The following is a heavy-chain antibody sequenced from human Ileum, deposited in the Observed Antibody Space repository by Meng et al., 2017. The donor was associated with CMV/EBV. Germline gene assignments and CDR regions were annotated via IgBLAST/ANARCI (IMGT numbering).Heavy chain of an antibody. J-gene: IGHJ1*01. CDR1: GGSFISFS. CDR2: INHRGTT. Sequence: QVPLHQCGVGLLKPSEPLSLTFDVNGGSFISFSWTWILQTPGKGPEWIGDINHRGTTNYSPSLKSRVTISIDTSKRQLSLMVTSVTAADSAIYYCASGRLQFTPSALQHWGPGTLVTVSS. V-gene: IGHV4-34*01. D-gene: IGHD5-24*01. CDR3: ASGRLQFTPSALQH.